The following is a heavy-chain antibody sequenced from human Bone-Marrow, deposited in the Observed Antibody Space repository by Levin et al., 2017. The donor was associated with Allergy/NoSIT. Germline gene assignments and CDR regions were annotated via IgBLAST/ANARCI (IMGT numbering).Heavy chain of an antibody. CDR2: ISYDGSDK. Sequence: PGGSLRLSCAASGFNFKIYAMHWVRHTPGKGLEWVAVISYDGSDKYYADSVKGRFTISRDTSKNTLYLQMNTLRAEDTAVYYCAKDKYGSETEIPLLDYWGQGTLVTVSS. J-gene: IGHJ4*02. CDR1: GFNFKIYA. CDR3: AKDKYGSETEIPLLDY. D-gene: IGHD3-10*01. V-gene: IGHV3-30*18.